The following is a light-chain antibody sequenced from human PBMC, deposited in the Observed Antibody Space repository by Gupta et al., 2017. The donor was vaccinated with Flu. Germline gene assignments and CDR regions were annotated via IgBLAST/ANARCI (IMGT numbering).Light chain of an antibody. V-gene: IGKV1-5*03. CDR2: KAS. CDR1: QSIGRW. Sequence: DIQMTQSPSTLSASIGDRVTLTCRASQSIGRWVAWYQQKPGRAPNLLIYKASSLEIGVPSRFSGSESETEFTLTISSLQPDDFATYYCQQYNIYPWTFGQGTKVEIQ. CDR3: QQYNIYPWT. J-gene: IGKJ1*01.